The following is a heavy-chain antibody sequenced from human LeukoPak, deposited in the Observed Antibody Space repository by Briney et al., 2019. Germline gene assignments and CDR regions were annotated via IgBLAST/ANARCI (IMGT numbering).Heavy chain of an antibody. J-gene: IGHJ5*02. Sequence: GGSLRLSCAASGFTFSSYAMSWVRQAPGKGLVWVSRINSDGSSTSYADSVKGRFTISRDNAKNTLYLQMNSLRAEDTAVYYCARDRLYSSGYWFDPWGQGTLVTVSS. V-gene: IGHV3-74*01. CDR3: ARDRLYSSGYWFDP. CDR1: GFTFSSYA. D-gene: IGHD3-22*01. CDR2: INSDGSST.